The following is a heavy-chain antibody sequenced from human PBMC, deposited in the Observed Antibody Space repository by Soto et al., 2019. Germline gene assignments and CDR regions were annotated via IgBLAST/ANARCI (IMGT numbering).Heavy chain of an antibody. CDR3: ARDRANADRGGFDP. D-gene: IGHD1-1*01. CDR1: GGTFSSYT. Sequence: QVQLVQSGAEVKKPGSSVKVSCKASGGTFSSYTISWVRQAPGQGLEWMGRIIPILGIANYAQKFQGRVTITADKSTSTAYMELSSLRSEDTAVYYCARDRANADRGGFDPWGQGTLVTVSS. CDR2: IIPILGIA. V-gene: IGHV1-69*08. J-gene: IGHJ5*02.